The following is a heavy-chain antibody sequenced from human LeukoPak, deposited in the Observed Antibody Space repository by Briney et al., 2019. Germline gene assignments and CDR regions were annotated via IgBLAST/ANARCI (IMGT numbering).Heavy chain of an antibody. D-gene: IGHD6-19*01. Sequence: SQTLSLTCAISGDSVSSNSAVWNWIRQSPSRGLEWLGRTYYRSKWYNDYALSVRSRITINPDTTKNQFSVQVKSVTPDDTAVYYCVRDSGWRFDQWGQGILVTVSS. CDR2: TYYRSKWYN. V-gene: IGHV6-1*01. J-gene: IGHJ4*02. CDR1: GDSVSSNSAV. CDR3: VRDSGWRFDQ.